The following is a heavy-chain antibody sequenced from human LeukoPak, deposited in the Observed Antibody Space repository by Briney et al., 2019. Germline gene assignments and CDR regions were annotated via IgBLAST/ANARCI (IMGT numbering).Heavy chain of an antibody. CDR1: GFTFRSYA. D-gene: IGHD3-10*01. V-gene: IGHV3-23*01. Sequence: GGSLRLSCAASGFTFRSYAMSWVRQAPGKGLEWVSDISGSGINTYYADSVKGRFTISRDNSKNTLYLQMNSLRAEDTAVYYCAKDRRQEWFGELSMQASDYWGQGTLVTVSS. CDR2: ISGSGINT. J-gene: IGHJ4*02. CDR3: AKDRRQEWFGELSMQASDY.